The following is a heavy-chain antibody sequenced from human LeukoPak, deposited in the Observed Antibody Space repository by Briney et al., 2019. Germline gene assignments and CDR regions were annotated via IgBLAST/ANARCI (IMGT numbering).Heavy chain of an antibody. CDR2: IFHSGST. Sequence: PSETLSLTCTVSGYSITSGQYWGWIRQPPEKGLEWIGTIFHSGSTYYNPSLKSRVTISVDTSKNQFSLKLSSVTAADTAVYYCARDQEGRSCSGGTCYLGWSFDLWGRGTLVTVSS. D-gene: IGHD2-15*01. CDR3: ARDQEGRSCSGGTCYLGWSFDL. CDR1: GYSITSGQY. V-gene: IGHV4-38-2*02. J-gene: IGHJ2*01.